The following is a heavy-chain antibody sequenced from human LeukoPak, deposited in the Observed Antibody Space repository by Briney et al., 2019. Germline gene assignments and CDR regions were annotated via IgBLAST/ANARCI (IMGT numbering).Heavy chain of an antibody. D-gene: IGHD5-24*01. J-gene: IGHJ3*02. CDR2: IIPIFGTA. CDR3: ARDGWLQLHYFDI. Sequence: ASVKVSCKASGGTFSSYAISWVRQAPGQGLEWMGGIIPIFGTANYAQKFQGRVTITADESTSTAYMEVNSLRSDDTAVYYCARDGWLQLHYFDIWGQGTMVTVSS. V-gene: IGHV1-69*13. CDR1: GGTFSSYA.